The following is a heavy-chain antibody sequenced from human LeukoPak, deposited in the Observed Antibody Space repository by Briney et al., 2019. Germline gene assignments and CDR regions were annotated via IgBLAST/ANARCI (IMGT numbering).Heavy chain of an antibody. J-gene: IGHJ3*02. V-gene: IGHV4-30-2*01. Sequence: SETLSLTCTVSGGSISSGGYYWNWIRQPPRKGLEWIGYISHSGNTYYSPSLESRVTISVDRSKNQFSLKLNSMTAADTAVYYCARERGSDYSSSQRAFDIWGQGTMVTVSS. D-gene: IGHD6-6*01. CDR2: ISHSGNT. CDR3: ARERGSDYSSSQRAFDI. CDR1: GGSISSGGYY.